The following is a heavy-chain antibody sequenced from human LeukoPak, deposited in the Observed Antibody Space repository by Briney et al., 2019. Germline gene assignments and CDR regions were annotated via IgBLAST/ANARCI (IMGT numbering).Heavy chain of an antibody. V-gene: IGHV3-74*01. CDR2: INSDGSTT. CDR3: ARESVFYGSGTYYNLRDAFDI. J-gene: IGHJ3*02. Sequence: GGSLRLSCAASGFTFSSYWMHWVRQAPGKGLVWVSHINSDGSTTTYADSVRGRFTISRDNAKDTLYLQMNSLRAEDTAVYYCARESVFYGSGTYYNLRDAFDIWGQGTMVTVSS. CDR1: GFTFSSYW. D-gene: IGHD3-10*01.